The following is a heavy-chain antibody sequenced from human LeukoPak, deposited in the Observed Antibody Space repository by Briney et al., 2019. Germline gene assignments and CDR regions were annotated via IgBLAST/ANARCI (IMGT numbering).Heavy chain of an antibody. CDR3: AREMGVVTAHGIDV. CDR2: IYYSGST. J-gene: IGHJ6*02. Sequence: SETLSLTCIVSGGSISSISSNSYRWGWIRQPPGKGLEWIGSIYYSGSTYYNPSLKSRVTISVDTSKNQFSLKLSSVTAADTALYYCAREMGVVTAHGIDVWGQGTTVTVSS. CDR1: GGSISSISSNSYR. D-gene: IGHD4-23*01. V-gene: IGHV4-39*02.